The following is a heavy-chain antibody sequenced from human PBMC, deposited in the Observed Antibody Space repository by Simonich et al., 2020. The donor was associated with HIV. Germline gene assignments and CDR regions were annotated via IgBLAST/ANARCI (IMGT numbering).Heavy chain of an antibody. CDR2: INHSGNT. J-gene: IGHJ6*02. V-gene: IGHV4-34*01. Sequence: QVQLQQWGAGLLKPSETLSLTCAVYGGSFSGYYWSWIRQPPGKGLEWIGEINHSGNTNYNPSLKRRVTISVDTSKTQFSLKLSSVTAADTAVYYCARGGYCSGGSCYPLFSRYGMDVWGQGTTVTVSS. D-gene: IGHD2-15*01. CDR1: GGSFSGYY. CDR3: ARGGYCSGGSCYPLFSRYGMDV.